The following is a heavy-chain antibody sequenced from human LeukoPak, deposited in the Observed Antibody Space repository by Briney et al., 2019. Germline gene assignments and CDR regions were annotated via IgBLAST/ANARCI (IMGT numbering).Heavy chain of an antibody. Sequence: GGSLRLSCAASGFTFTNNAMNWVRQAPGKGLEWVSYISNSATTIYYADSVKGRFSISRDNAKNSLYLQMSSLRAEDTAVYYCARDRDWVFDYWGQGTLVTVSS. CDR2: ISNSATTI. D-gene: IGHD2-21*02. J-gene: IGHJ4*02. CDR3: ARDRDWVFDY. V-gene: IGHV3-48*01. CDR1: GFTFTNNA.